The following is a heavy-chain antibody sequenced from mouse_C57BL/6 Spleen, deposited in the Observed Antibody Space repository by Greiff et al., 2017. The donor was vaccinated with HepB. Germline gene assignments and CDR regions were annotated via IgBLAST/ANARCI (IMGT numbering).Heavy chain of an antibody. D-gene: IGHD1-1*01. CDR2: ISYDGSN. CDR1: GYSITSGYY. J-gene: IGHJ2*01. V-gene: IGHV3-6*01. Sequence: EVKLMESGPGLVKPSQSLSLTCSVTGYSITSGYYWNWIRQFPGNKLEWMGYISYDGSNNYNPSLKNRISITRDTSKNQFFLKLNSVTTEDTATYYCARDLREYFDYWGQGTTLTVSS. CDR3: ARDLREYFDY.